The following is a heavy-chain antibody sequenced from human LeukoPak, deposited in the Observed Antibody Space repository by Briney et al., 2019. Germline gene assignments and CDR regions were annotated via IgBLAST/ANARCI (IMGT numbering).Heavy chain of an antibody. J-gene: IGHJ5*02. CDR1: GFTFSSYS. V-gene: IGHV4-59*01. CDR3: ARAWFGELYVEL. Sequence: GSLRLSCAASGFTFSSYSMNWVRQAPGKGLEWIGYIYYSGSTNYNPSLKSRVTISVDTSKNQFSLKLSSVTAADTAVYYCARAWFGELYVELWGQGTLVTVSS. CDR2: IYYSGST. D-gene: IGHD3-10*01.